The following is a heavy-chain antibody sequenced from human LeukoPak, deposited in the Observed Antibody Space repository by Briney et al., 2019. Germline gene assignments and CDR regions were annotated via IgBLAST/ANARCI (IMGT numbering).Heavy chain of an antibody. CDR3: ARDYSGYEKGFDV. CDR1: GFSLSSNY. D-gene: IGHD5-12*01. CDR2: IYAGGDT. J-gene: IGHJ3*01. V-gene: IGHV3-66*01. Sequence: GGSLRLSCAASGFSLSSNYMSWVRQAPGKGLEWVSIIYAGGDTYYADSVQGRFTLSRDNSKNTLYLQMNSLRAEDTAVYFCARDYSGYEKGFDVWGQGTLVTVSS.